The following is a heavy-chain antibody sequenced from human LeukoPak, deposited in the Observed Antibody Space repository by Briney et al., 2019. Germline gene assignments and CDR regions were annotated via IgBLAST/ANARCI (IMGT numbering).Heavy chain of an antibody. J-gene: IGHJ4*02. CDR1: GFTFSNYG. CDR3: AKDSYYDYVWGSYRYTNQFDY. CDR2: MSGSGGST. V-gene: IGHV3-23*01. Sequence: GSLRPSCAASGFTFSNYGMSWVRQAPGKGLEWFSGMSGSGGSTYYADSVKGRFTISRDNSKNTLYLQMNSMRAEDTAVYYCAKDSYYDYVWGSYRYTNQFDYWGQGTLVTVSS. D-gene: IGHD3-16*02.